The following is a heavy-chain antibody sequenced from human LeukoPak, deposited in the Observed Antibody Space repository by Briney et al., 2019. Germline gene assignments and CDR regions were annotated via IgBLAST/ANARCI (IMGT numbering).Heavy chain of an antibody. Sequence: SETLSLTCTVSGYSISSGYYWGWIRQPPGKGLEWIGSIYYSGSTYYNPSLKSRVTISVDTSKNQFSLKLSSVTAADTAVYYCAREKGLLWFGELSPNWGQGTLVTVSS. CDR1: GYSISSGYY. V-gene: IGHV4-38-2*02. CDR3: AREKGLLWFGELSPN. D-gene: IGHD3-10*01. J-gene: IGHJ4*02. CDR2: IYYSGST.